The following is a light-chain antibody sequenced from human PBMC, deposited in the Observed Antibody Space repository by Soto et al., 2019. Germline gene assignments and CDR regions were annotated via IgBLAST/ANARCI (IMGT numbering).Light chain of an antibody. CDR2: DAS. Sequence: DIQMTQSPSSLSASVGDRVTITCRASQSISSYLNWYQQKPGKAPKPLIYDASSLESGVPSRFSGSGSGTEFTLTISSLQPDDFATYYCQQYNSYSITFGQGTRLEIK. J-gene: IGKJ5*01. V-gene: IGKV1-5*01. CDR1: QSISSY. CDR3: QQYNSYSIT.